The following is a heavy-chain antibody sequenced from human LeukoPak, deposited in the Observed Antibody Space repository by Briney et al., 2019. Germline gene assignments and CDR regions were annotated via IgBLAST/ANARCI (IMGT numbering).Heavy chain of an antibody. Sequence: GGTLRLSCAASGFTFSSYGMSWVRQAPGKGLEWVSAISGSGGRTYYADSVKGRFTISRDNSKNTLYLQMNSLRAEDTAVYYCAKGRCSGGSCYSDYWGQGTLVTVSS. D-gene: IGHD2-15*01. CDR3: AKGRCSGGSCYSDY. CDR2: ISGSGGRT. J-gene: IGHJ4*02. V-gene: IGHV3-23*01. CDR1: GFTFSSYG.